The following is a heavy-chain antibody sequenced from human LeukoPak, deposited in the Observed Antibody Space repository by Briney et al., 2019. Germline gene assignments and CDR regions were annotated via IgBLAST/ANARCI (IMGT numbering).Heavy chain of an antibody. D-gene: IGHD2/OR15-2a*01. CDR3: GRHAPHENGNKRGFEY. Sequence: SETLSLTCTVSGDTVSSGSDCWGWIRQPPGKGLEWIASISHSGNTYYNPSFKSRVTISVDTSKNHFSLILNSMSAADTAVYYCGRHAPHENGNKRGFEYWGQGTLVTVSS. CDR1: GDTVSSGSDC. CDR2: ISHSGNT. J-gene: IGHJ4*02. V-gene: IGHV4-39*01.